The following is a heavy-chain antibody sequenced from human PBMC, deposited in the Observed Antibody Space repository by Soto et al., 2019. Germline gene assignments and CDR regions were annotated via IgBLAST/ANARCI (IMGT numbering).Heavy chain of an antibody. V-gene: IGHV1-18*01. J-gene: IGHJ3*02. D-gene: IGHD2-15*01. CDR1: GYTFSSYA. CDR2: ISAYNDNT. CDR3: ARGTGGNWAAFDI. Sequence: ASVKVSCKASGYTFSSYAISWVRQAPGQGLEWMGWISAYNDNTNYVQKLQGRVTMTTDTSTSTAYMELRSLRSDDTAVYYCARGTGGNWAAFDIWGQGTMVTVSS.